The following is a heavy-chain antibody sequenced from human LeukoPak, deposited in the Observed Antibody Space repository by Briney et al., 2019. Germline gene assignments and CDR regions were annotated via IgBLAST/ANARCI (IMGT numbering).Heavy chain of an antibody. CDR2: ISSSSSYI. CDR1: GFTFSSYS. J-gene: IGHJ3*02. D-gene: IGHD6-13*01. Sequence: PGGSLRLSCAASGFTFSSYSMNWVRQAPGKGLEWVSSISSSSSYIYYADSVKGRFTISRDNAKNSLYLQMNSLRAEDTAVYYCARDSGEPGIAAAGTGDAFDIWGQGTMVTVSS. V-gene: IGHV3-21*01. CDR3: ARDSGEPGIAAAGTGDAFDI.